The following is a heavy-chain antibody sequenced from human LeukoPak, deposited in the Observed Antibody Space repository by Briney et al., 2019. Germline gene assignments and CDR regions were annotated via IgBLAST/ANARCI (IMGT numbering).Heavy chain of an antibody. CDR2: IGSGSSTI. D-gene: IGHD3-22*01. Sequence: GGSLRLSCAASGFIFSDDNMNLVRQAPGKGLEWVSYIGSGSSTIYYADSVEGRFTISRDNAKNSLYLQMNSLTDEDTAVYYCAREPPGNYDSSGHYYAYFDCWGQGTLVTVSS. J-gene: IGHJ4*02. V-gene: IGHV3-48*02. CDR1: GFIFSDDN. CDR3: AREPPGNYDSSGHYYAYFDC.